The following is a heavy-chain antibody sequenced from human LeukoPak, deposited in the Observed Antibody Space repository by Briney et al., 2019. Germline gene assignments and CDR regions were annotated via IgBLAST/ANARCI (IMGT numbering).Heavy chain of an antibody. CDR1: GGSISGNSYY. J-gene: IGHJ6*03. CDR3: ARHRGYYYYYVDV. Sequence: SETLSLTCTVSGGSISGNSYYWGWLRQPPGKGLEWIVSMYYSGSTYYNPSLKSRVTISVDTSKNQFSLKLSSVTAADTAVYYCARHRGYYYYYVDVWGKGTTVTISS. CDR2: MYYSGST. V-gene: IGHV4-39*01.